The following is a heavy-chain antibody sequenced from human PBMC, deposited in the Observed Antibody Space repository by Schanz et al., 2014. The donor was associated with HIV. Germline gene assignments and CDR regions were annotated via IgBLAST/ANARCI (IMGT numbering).Heavy chain of an antibody. D-gene: IGHD6-13*01. V-gene: IGHV3-33*08. J-gene: IGHJ6*02. CDR1: GFIFSSYG. Sequence: QVQLVESGGGVVQPGRSQRLSCAASGFIFSSYGMHWVRQAPGKGLEWVAAMWYDESHKGYADSVKGRFTISRDNSKNTLYLEMNSLRPEDTAVYYCARETSGFSTSWPPRYHYYGMDVWGQGTTVTVSS. CDR3: ARETSGFSTSWPPRYHYYGMDV. CDR2: MWYDESHK.